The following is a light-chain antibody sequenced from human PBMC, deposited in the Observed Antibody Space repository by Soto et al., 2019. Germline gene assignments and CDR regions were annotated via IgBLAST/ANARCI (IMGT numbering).Light chain of an antibody. V-gene: IGLV2-23*02. CDR3: CSYASSGTV. Sequence: QSALTQPASVSGSPGQSITISCTGTSSDVGSYNLVSWYQQHPGKAPKLMIYEVIRRPSGVSNRFSGSKSGNTASLTISGLQAEDEADYYRCSYASSGTVFGGGTKLTVL. CDR2: EVI. J-gene: IGLJ3*02. CDR1: SSDVGSYNL.